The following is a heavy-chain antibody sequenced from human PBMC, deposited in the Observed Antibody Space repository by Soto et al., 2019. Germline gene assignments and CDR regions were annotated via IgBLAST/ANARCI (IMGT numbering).Heavy chain of an antibody. V-gene: IGHV3-53*01. CDR1: GFTVSSNY. Sequence: GGSLRLSCAASGFTVSSNYMSWVRQAPGKGLEWVSVIYSGGSTYYADSVKGRFTISRDNSKNTLYLQMNSLRAEDMAVYYCARVAAYYYYGMDVWGQGTTVTVSS. J-gene: IGHJ6*02. D-gene: IGHD6-25*01. CDR2: IYSGGST. CDR3: ARVAAYYYYGMDV.